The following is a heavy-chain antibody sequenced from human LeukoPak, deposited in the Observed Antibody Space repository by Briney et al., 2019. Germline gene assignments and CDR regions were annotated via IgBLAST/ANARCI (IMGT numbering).Heavy chain of an antibody. CDR1: GFTFDDYG. J-gene: IGHJ4*02. Sequence: GGSLRLSCAASGFTFDDYGMSWVRQAPGKGLEWVSGINWNGGSTGYADSVKGRFTISRDNAKNSLYLQMNSLRAEDTALYYCARVFGLVAGSEFDYWGQGTLVTVSS. V-gene: IGHV3-20*04. D-gene: IGHD3/OR15-3a*01. CDR2: INWNGGST. CDR3: ARVFGLVAGSEFDY.